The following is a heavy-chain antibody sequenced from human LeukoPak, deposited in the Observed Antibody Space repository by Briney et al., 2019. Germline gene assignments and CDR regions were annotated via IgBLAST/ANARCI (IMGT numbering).Heavy chain of an antibody. Sequence: ASVNVSCKASGGSFSSYAISWVRQAAGQGLEGMGGIIPIFGTANYAQKFQGRVTITADESTSTAYMELSSLRSEDTAVYYCATEPEYDFWSGYYRYWGQGTLVTVSS. J-gene: IGHJ4*02. CDR3: ATEPEYDFWSGYYRY. V-gene: IGHV1-69*13. CDR1: GGSFSSYA. D-gene: IGHD3-3*01. CDR2: IIPIFGTA.